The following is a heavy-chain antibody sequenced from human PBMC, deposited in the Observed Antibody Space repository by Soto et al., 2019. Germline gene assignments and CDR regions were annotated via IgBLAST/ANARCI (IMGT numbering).Heavy chain of an antibody. CDR3: ASGYCSSTSCYAGGGYYYMDV. D-gene: IGHD2-2*01. V-gene: IGHV1-69*02. Sequence: QVQLVQSGAAVKKPGSSVKVSCKASGGTFSSYTISWVRQAPGQGLEWMGRIIPILGIANYAQKFQGRVTIAADKSTSNAYMELSSVRSEDTAVYYCASGYCSSTSCYAGGGYYYMDVWGKGTTVTVSS. J-gene: IGHJ6*03. CDR2: IIPILGIA. CDR1: GGTFSSYT.